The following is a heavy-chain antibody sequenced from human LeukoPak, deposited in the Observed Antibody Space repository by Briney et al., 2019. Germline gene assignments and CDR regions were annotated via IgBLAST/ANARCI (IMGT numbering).Heavy chain of an antibody. CDR2: IYYSGST. V-gene: IGHV4-39*01. CDR1: GGSISSSSYY. Sequence: SETLSLTCTVSGGSISSSSYYWGWIRQPPGTGLEWIGSIYYSGSTYYNPSLKSRVTISVDTSKNQFSLKLSSVTAADTAVYYCARLAYDSSGYYHDYWGQGTLVTVSS. J-gene: IGHJ4*02. CDR3: ARLAYDSSGYYHDY. D-gene: IGHD3-22*01.